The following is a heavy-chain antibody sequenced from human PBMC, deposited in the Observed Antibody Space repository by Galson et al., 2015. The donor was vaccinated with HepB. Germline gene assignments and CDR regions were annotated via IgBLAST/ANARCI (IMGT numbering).Heavy chain of an antibody. V-gene: IGHV4-59*01. J-gene: IGHJ3*02. CDR3: AGGYGSGSYGDAFDI. Sequence: TLSLTCTVSGGSISSYYWSWIRQPPRKGLEWIGYIYYSGSTNYNPSLKSRVTISVDTSKNQFSLKLSSVTAADTAVYYCAGGYGSGSYGDAFDIWGQGTMVTVSS. D-gene: IGHD3-10*01. CDR1: GGSISSYY. CDR2: IYYSGST.